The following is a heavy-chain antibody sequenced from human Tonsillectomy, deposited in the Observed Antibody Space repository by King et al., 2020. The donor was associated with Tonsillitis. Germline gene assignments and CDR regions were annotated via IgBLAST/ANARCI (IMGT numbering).Heavy chain of an antibody. Sequence: VQLQQWGAGLLKPSETLSLTCAVYGGSFSGYYWSWIRQPPGKGLEWIGEINHSGSTNYNPSLKSRVTISVDTSKNQFSLKLSSVTAADTAVYYCATTLVPSEWFDPWGQGTLVTVSS. D-gene: IGHD2-2*01. V-gene: IGHV4-34*01. CDR3: ATTLVPSEWFDP. CDR1: GGSFSGYY. CDR2: INHSGST. J-gene: IGHJ5*02.